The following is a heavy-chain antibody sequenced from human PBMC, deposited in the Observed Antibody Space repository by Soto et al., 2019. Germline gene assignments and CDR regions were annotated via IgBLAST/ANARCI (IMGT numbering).Heavy chain of an antibody. D-gene: IGHD1-26*01. CDR3: ARGAIVGATTGFICYFAY. CDR2: INAGNGNT. V-gene: IGHV1-3*01. CDR1: GYTFTSYT. J-gene: IGHJ4*02. Sequence: ASVKVSCKASGYTFTSYTVHWVRQAPGQRLEWMGWINAGNGNTKYSQKFRGRVTITRDTSASTVYMELSSLSSEDTAVYYCARGAIVGATTGFICYFAYWGQGTLVTVSS.